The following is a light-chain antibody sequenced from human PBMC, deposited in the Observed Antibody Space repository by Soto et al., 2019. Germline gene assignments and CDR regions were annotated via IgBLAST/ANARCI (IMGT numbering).Light chain of an antibody. Sequence: EIVMTQSPATLSVSPGERATLSCRASQSLSSNLAWYQQKPGQAPRLLIYGASTRATGIPARFSGSGSGTDFTLTISSLQSEDFAVYYCQQYNTWPPYMYTFGQGTKLEIK. V-gene: IGKV3-15*01. J-gene: IGKJ2*01. CDR1: QSLSSN. CDR3: QQYNTWPPYMYT. CDR2: GAS.